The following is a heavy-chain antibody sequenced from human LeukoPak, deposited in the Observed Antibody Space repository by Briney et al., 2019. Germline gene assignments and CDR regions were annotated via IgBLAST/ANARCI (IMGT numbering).Heavy chain of an antibody. V-gene: IGHV3-11*04. D-gene: IGHD1-26*01. CDR3: ARTRWELQADFDY. CDR2: ISSSGSTI. CDR1: GFTFSDYY. Sequence: GGSLRLSCAASGFTFSDYYMSWIRQAPGKGLEWVSYISSSGSTIYYADSVKGRFTISRDNSKNTLYLQMNSLRAEDTAVYYCARTRWELQADFDYWGQGTLVTVSS. J-gene: IGHJ4*02.